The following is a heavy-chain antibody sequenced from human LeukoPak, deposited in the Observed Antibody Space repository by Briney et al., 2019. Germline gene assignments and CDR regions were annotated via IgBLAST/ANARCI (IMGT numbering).Heavy chain of an antibody. CDR3: ARGRGYIYGYDY. J-gene: IGHJ4*02. D-gene: IGHD5-18*01. CDR2: IYSGGST. Sequence: GGSLRLSCAASGLTVSSTYMSWVRQTPGKGLEWVSVIYSGGSTYYADSVKGRFTISRDNSKNTLYLQMGSLRAEDMAVYYCARGRGYIYGYDYWGQGTLVTVSS. V-gene: IGHV3-66*01. CDR1: GLTVSSTY.